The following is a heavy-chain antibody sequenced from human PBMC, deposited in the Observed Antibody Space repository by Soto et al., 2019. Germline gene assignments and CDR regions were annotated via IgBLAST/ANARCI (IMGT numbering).Heavy chain of an antibody. Sequence: QVQLVESGGGVVQPGRSLRLSCAASGFTFSSYAMYWVRQAPGKGLEWVAVISYDGNNKYYADSVKGRFTISRDNSKNTLYLQMISLRAEDTAVYYCARAECDGGSCYTLVGLRYGMDVWGQGTTFTVSS. D-gene: IGHD2-15*01. V-gene: IGHV3-30-3*01. CDR2: ISYDGNNK. CDR3: ARAECDGGSCYTLVGLRYGMDV. J-gene: IGHJ6*02. CDR1: GFTFSSYA.